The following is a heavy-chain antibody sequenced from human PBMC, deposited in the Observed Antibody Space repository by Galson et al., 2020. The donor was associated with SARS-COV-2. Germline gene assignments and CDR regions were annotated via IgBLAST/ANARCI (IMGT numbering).Heavy chain of an antibody. J-gene: IGHJ6*02. D-gene: IGHD6-13*01. Sequence: SETLSLTCAVYGGSFSGYYWSWIRQPPGKGLEWIGELNHSGSTNYNPSLKSRVTISVDTSKNQFSLKLSSVTAADTAVYYCARGVRIAAAGILLPYYYDGMDVWGQGTTVTVSS. CDR2: LNHSGST. CDR1: GGSFSGYY. V-gene: IGHV4-34*01. CDR3: ARGVRIAAAGILLPYYYDGMDV.